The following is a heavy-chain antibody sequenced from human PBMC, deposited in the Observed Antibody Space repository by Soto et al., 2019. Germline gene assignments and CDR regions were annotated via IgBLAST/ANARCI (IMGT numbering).Heavy chain of an antibody. CDR1: GFTFSNYG. D-gene: IGHD2-15*01. J-gene: IGHJ4*02. CDR2: IDYNEINQ. CDR3: AGDFCAVAPCYDL. V-gene: IGHV3-33*01. Sequence: QEQLVESGGGVVQPGRSLRLSCVASGFTFSNYGMHWVRQAPGKGLEWVAGIDYNEINQYYIDPVKGRFTISRDKTKNEQNMKMNSLRAEDTDVYDCAGDFCAVAPCYDLWGQFVLGTVSS.